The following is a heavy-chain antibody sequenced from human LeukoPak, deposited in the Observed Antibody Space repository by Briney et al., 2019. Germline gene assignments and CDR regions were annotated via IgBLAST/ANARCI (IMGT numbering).Heavy chain of an antibody. Sequence: SETLSLTCTVSGGSISSGGYYWSWIRQHPGTGLEWIGYIYYSGSTYYNPSLRSRVTISVDTSKNQFSLKLSSVTAADTAVYYCARAIAAAGSDWFDPWGQGTLVTVSS. CDR3: ARAIAAAGSDWFDP. V-gene: IGHV4-31*03. J-gene: IGHJ5*02. D-gene: IGHD6-13*01. CDR1: GGSISSGGYY. CDR2: IYYSGST.